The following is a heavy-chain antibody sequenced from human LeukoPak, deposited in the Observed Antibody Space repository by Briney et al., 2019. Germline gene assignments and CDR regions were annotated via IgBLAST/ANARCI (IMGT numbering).Heavy chain of an antibody. D-gene: IGHD3-10*01. Sequence: GGSLRLSCAASGFTFSGYGMSWVHQTPGKGLEWVSAIGGRDGSTYYADSVKGRFTISRDNSKNTLYVQMNSLRAEDTAVYYCAKGYYYGSGTLDYWGQGTLVTVSS. V-gene: IGHV3-23*01. CDR1: GFTFSGYG. CDR3: AKGYYYGSGTLDY. J-gene: IGHJ4*02. CDR2: IGGRDGST.